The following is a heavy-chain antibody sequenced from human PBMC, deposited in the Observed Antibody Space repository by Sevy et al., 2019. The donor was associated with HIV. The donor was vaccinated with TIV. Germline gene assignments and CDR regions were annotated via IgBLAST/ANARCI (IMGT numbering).Heavy chain of an antibody. D-gene: IGHD3-16*01. Sequence: SETLSLTCAVSGGSISSVNWWHWVRQPTGKGLEWIGEIYHGGSTNYNPSLKSRVTISVDNSKNQFSLKLSSVTAADMAVYYCARGGETPRGFDPWGQGSLVTVSS. CDR1: GGSISSVNW. V-gene: IGHV4-4*02. J-gene: IGHJ5*02. CDR3: ARGGETPRGFDP. CDR2: IYHGGST.